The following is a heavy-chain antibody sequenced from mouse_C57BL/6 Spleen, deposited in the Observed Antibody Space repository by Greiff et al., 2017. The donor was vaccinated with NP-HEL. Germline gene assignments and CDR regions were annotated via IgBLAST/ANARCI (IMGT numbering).Heavy chain of an antibody. V-gene: IGHV5-12*01. CDR3: ARHSTVSYYFDY. D-gene: IGHD1-1*01. Sequence: DVMLVESGGGLVQPGGSLKLSCAASGFTFSDYYMYWVRQTPEKRLEWVAYISNGGGSTYYPDTVKGRFTISRDNAKNTLYLQMSRLKSEDTAMYYCARHSTVSYYFDYWGQGTTLTVSS. CDR1: GFTFSDYY. J-gene: IGHJ2*01. CDR2: ISNGGGST.